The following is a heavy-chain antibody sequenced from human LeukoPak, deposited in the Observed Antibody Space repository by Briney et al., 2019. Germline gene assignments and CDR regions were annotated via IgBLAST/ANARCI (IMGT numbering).Heavy chain of an antibody. CDR3: ARDPPTTVAGRYFDY. V-gene: IGHV3-9*01. D-gene: IGHD6-19*01. CDR1: GFTFDDYA. J-gene: IGHJ4*02. Sequence: GGSLRLSCAASGFTFDDYAMHWVRQAPGKGLEWVSGISWNSGSIGYADSVKGRFTISRDNAKDTLYLQMNSLRAEDTAVYYCARDPPTTVAGRYFDYWGQGTLVTVSS. CDR2: ISWNSGSI.